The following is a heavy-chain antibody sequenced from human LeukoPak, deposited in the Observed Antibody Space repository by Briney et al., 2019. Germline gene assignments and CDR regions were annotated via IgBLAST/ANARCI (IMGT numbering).Heavy chain of an antibody. Sequence: PSETLSLTCTVSGGSISSSSYNWGWIRQPPGKGLEWIGSIYYSGSTSYNPSLKSRVTTSVDTSKNQFCLKLSSVTAADTAVYYCARRLGSSVLIDFWGQGTLVTVSS. D-gene: IGHD6-19*01. J-gene: IGHJ4*02. CDR1: GGSISSSSYN. CDR3: ARRLGSSVLIDF. V-gene: IGHV4-39*01. CDR2: IYYSGST.